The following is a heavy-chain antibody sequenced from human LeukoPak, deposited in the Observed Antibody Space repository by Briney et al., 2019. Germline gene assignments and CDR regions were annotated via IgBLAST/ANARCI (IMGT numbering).Heavy chain of an antibody. CDR3: ARVKSGSYYDSSGYVDY. J-gene: IGHJ4*02. CDR1: GYTFTNYY. CDR2: INPSGGST. V-gene: IGHV1-46*01. Sequence: ASVKVSCKASGYTFTNYYMHWVRQAPGQGLEWMGIINPSGGSTSYAQKFQGRVTITADKSTSTAYMELSSLRSEDTAVYYCARVKSGSYYDSSGYVDYWGQGTLVTVSS. D-gene: IGHD3-22*01.